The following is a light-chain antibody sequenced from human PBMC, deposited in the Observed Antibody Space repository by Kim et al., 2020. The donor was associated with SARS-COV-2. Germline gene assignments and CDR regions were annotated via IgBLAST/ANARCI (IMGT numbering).Light chain of an antibody. CDR1: ETVSTS. J-gene: IGKJ5*01. V-gene: IGKV3-11*01. Sequence: DIVLTQSPATLSLSPGEAVTLSCTASETVSTSLAWFQQKSGQAPRLLIYDASHRATGIPARFSGSGSGTDFTLTISRLEPEDFAVYYCQQGDNWPITFGQGTRLEIK. CDR2: DAS. CDR3: QQGDNWPIT.